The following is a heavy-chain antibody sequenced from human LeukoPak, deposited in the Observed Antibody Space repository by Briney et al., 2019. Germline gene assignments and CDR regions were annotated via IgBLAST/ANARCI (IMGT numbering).Heavy chain of an antibody. CDR1: GGSISGGGYS. J-gene: IGHJ2*01. D-gene: IGHD4-17*01. V-gene: IGHV4-30-2*01. Sequence: SQTLSLTCAVSGGSISGGGYSWSWIRQPPGKGLEWIGYIYHSGSTYYNPSLKSRVTISVDRSKNQFSLKLSSVTAADTAVYYCARARVTTSSRYFDLWGRGTLVTVSS. CDR3: ARARVTTSSRYFDL. CDR2: IYHSGST.